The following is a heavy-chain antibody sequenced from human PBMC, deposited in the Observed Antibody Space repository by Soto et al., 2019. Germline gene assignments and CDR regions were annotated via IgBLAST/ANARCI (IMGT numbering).Heavy chain of an antibody. D-gene: IGHD2-2*01. J-gene: IGHJ4*02. CDR1: GFTFSSYA. CDR2: ISYDGSNK. CDR3: AKDLRYCSSTSCPGIAAAGNVDY. V-gene: IGHV3-30*18. Sequence: GGSLRLSCAASGFTFSSYAMHWVRQAPGKGLEWVAVISYDGSNKFYADSVKGRFTISRDNSRNTLSLQMNSLRAEDTAVYYCAKDLRYCSSTSCPGIAAAGNVDYWGQGTLVTVSS.